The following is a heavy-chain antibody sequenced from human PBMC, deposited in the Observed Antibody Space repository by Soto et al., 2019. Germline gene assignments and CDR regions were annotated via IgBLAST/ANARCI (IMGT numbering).Heavy chain of an antibody. J-gene: IGHJ5*02. V-gene: IGHV1-46*03. CDR3: ASSWEAKNWFDP. D-gene: IGHD1-26*01. CDR1: GYTFTSYY. CDR2: INPSGGST. Sequence: ASVKVSCKASGYTFTSYYMHWVRQAPGQGLEWMGIINPSGGSTSYAQKFQGRVTMTRDTSTSTVYMELSSLRSEDTAVYYCASSWEAKNWFDPWGQGTLVTVSS.